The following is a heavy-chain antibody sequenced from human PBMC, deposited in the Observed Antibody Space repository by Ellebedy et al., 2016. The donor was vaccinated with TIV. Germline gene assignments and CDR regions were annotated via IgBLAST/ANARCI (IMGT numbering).Heavy chain of an antibody. J-gene: IGHJ5*02. V-gene: IGHV4-61*05. D-gene: IGHD1-26*01. CDR3: ARVKATGDQARGLIDA. Sequence: MPSETLSLTCTVSGASGSVTNSGDFWGWIRQPPGKGLEYIGYMRYSGSSKYNSSLKSRVTISLDTSKNQFSLQVSSLTAADTAVYYCARVKATGDQARGLIDAWGQGTLVTVSS. CDR2: MRYSGSS. CDR1: GASGSVTNSGDF.